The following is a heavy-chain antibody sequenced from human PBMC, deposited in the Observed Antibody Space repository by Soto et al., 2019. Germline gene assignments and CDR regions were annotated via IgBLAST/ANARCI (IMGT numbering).Heavy chain of an antibody. CDR3: ARGSRHSRYSSRCVFDC. Sequence: QVQLQESGPGLVKPSQTLSLICTVSGGSINSGGYYWNWIRQHPGKGLEWIGYILYSGSTDYNPFLRSPVTRSADKTENHLPLTLSAVTAADTAVYFCARGSRHSRYSSRCVFDCWGPGTRVNV. J-gene: IGHJ4*02. D-gene: IGHD6-13*01. CDR2: ILYSGST. V-gene: IGHV4-31*01. CDR1: GGSINSGGYY.